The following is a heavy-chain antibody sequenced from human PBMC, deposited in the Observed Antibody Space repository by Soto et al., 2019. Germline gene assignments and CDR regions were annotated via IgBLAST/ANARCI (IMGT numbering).Heavy chain of an antibody. CDR3: VRVAGSASWYETDS. CDR2: TYYGASS. CDR1: GYSISSGYY. D-gene: IGHD6-13*01. Sequence: SETLSLTCAVSGYSISSGYYWGWIRQPPGKGLEWLGTTYYGASSYYNPSLRSRITIILDASTNQLSLKLSSVTAADTAVYFCVRVAGSASWYETDSWGQGILVTVSS. V-gene: IGHV4-38-2*01. J-gene: IGHJ4*02.